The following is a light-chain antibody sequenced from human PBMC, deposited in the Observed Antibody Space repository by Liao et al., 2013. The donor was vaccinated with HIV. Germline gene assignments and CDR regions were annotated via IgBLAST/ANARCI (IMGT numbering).Light chain of an antibody. J-gene: IGLJ2*01. Sequence: SYGLTQPPSVSVSPGQTATITCYGDQLTNILENKYLHWYQQKPGQAPVLIIYQDNRRPSGIPERFSGSRSGNTATLTISGTQTMDEADYYCQAWDSSIYVVFGGGTKLTVL. CDR2: QDN. CDR1: QLTNILENKY. V-gene: IGLV3-1*01. CDR3: QAWDSSIYVV.